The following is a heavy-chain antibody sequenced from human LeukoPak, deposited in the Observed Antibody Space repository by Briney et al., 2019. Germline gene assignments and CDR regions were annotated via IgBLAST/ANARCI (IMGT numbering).Heavy chain of an antibody. V-gene: IGHV4-61*02. J-gene: IGHJ5*02. CDR3: ARGIFGVVPRNNWFDP. CDR1: GGSISSGSYY. CDR2: IYTSGST. D-gene: IGHD3-3*01. Sequence: PSETLSLTCTVSGGSISSGSYYWSWIRQPAGKGLEWIGRIYTSGSTNYNPSLKSRVTISVDTSKNQFSLKLSSVTAADTAVYYCARGIFGVVPRNNWFDPWGQGTLVTVSS.